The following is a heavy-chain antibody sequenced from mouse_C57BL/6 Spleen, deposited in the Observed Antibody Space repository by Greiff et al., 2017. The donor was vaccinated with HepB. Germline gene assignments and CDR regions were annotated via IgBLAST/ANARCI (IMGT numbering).Heavy chain of an antibody. CDR1: GYAFSSSW. CDR3: ARRGFYDYDKGDYCDY. CDR2: IYPGDGDT. Sequence: QVQLQQSGPELVKPGASVKISCKASGYAFSSSWMNWVKQRPGKGLEWIGRIYPGDGDTNYNGKFKGKATLTADKSSSTAYMQLSSLTSEDSAVYFCARRGFYDYDKGDYCDYWGQ. J-gene: IGHJ2*01. V-gene: IGHV1-82*01. D-gene: IGHD2-4*01.